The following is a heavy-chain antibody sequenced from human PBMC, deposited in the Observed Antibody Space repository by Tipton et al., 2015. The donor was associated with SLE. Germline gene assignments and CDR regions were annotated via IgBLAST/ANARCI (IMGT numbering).Heavy chain of an antibody. Sequence: TLSLTCTVSGGSISSGNHYWSWIRQSAGEGLEWIGRIYTSGATNYNPSLKSRVSISRDTSKNQFSLKLRSLTAADTAVYHCTRVPRYNWNYIADWGQGTLVSVSS. CDR2: IYTSGAT. J-gene: IGHJ4*02. CDR3: TRVPRYNWNYIAD. CDR1: GGSISSGNHY. D-gene: IGHD1-7*01. V-gene: IGHV4-61*02.